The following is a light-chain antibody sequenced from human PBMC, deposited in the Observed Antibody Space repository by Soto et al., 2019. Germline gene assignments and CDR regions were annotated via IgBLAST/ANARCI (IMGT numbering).Light chain of an antibody. Sequence: EIVMTQSPATLSVSPGERATLSCRASQSVSSNLAWYQQKPGQAPRLLIYDASTRATGIPARFSGSGSRTEFTLTISSLQSEDFAVYYCQQYGSSPETFGQGTKLEIK. CDR1: QSVSSN. J-gene: IGKJ2*01. V-gene: IGKV3-15*01. CDR2: DAS. CDR3: QQYGSSPET.